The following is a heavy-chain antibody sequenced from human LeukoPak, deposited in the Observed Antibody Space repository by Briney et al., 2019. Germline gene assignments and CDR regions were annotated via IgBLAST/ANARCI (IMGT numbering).Heavy chain of an antibody. D-gene: IGHD4-17*01. CDR1: GFSLSTSGVG. V-gene: IGHV2-5*02. CDR2: IYWDDDK. CDR3: ARGVTTTKKAGYFDC. J-gene: IGHJ4*03. Sequence: SGPTLVNPTQTLTLTCTFSGFSLSTSGVGVGWIRQPPGKALEWLALIYWDDDKRYSPSLKSRLTITKDTSKSQVVLTMPDMDPVDTATYYCARGVTTTKKAGYFDCWGQGTLVTVSS.